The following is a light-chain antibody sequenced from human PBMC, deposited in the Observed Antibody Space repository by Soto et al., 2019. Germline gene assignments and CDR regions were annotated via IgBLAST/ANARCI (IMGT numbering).Light chain of an antibody. CDR2: GAS. CDR3: QQYNNSPLS. Sequence: EIVMTQSPATLSVSPGERATLSCRASQSVSSNLAWYQQKPGQAPRLLIYGASTRATGIPARFSGSGSGTEFTLTISSLQSEDFAFYYCQQYNNSPLSFGQGTKVEIK. V-gene: IGKV3-15*01. J-gene: IGKJ1*01. CDR1: QSVSSN.